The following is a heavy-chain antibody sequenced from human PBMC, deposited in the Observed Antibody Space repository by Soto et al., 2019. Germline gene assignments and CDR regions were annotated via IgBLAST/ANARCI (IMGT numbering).Heavy chain of an antibody. CDR3: ARELRFLEWLLYDYYYYGMDV. Sequence: GGSLRLSCAASGFTFSSYSMNWIRQAPGKGLEWVSSISSSSSYIYYADSVKGRFTISRDNAKNSLYLQMNSLRAEDTAVYYCARELRFLEWLLYDYYYYGMDVWGQGTTVTVSS. CDR1: GFTFSSYS. V-gene: IGHV3-21*01. J-gene: IGHJ6*02. D-gene: IGHD3-3*01. CDR2: ISSSSSYI.